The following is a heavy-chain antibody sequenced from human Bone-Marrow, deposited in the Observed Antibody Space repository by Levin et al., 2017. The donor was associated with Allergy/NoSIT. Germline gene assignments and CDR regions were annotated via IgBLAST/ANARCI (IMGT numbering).Heavy chain of an antibody. V-gene: IGHV3-23*01. CDR1: GFTFSNYA. D-gene: IGHD3-3*01. J-gene: IGHJ3*01. Sequence: GESLKISCAASGFTFSNYAISWVRQAPGKGLEWVSSISGSGGSPYYADSVKGRSTISRDNSKNTLYLQMSSLRAEDTAVYYCAKDRGGYYDCWGGNEAFDCWGQGTMVTVSS. CDR3: AKDRGGYYDCWGGNEAFDC. CDR2: ISGSGGSP.